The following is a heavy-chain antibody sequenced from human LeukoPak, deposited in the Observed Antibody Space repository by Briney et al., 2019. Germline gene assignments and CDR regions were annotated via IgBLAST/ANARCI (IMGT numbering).Heavy chain of an antibody. CDR1: GYTFTSYY. CDR2: INPNSGGT. CDR3: ARAPLRYYYYYMDV. Sequence: GASVKVSRKASGYTFTSYYLNWVRQAPGQGLEWMGWINPNSGGTNYAQKFQGRVTMTRDTSISTAYMELSRLRSDDTAVYYCARAPLRYYYYYMDVWGKGTTVTISS. V-gene: IGHV1-2*02. J-gene: IGHJ6*03.